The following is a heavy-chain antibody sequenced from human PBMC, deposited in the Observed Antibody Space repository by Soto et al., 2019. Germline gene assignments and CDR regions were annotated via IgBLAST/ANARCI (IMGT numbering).Heavy chain of an antibody. Sequence: GGSLRLSCAASGFTFSSYAMSWVRQAPGKGLEWVSAISGSGGSTYYADSVKGRFTISRDNSKNTLYLQMNSLRAEDTAVYYCAKDRDSGYDYSHYYYGMDVWGQGTTVTVSS. CDR3: AKDRDSGYDYSHYYYGMDV. J-gene: IGHJ6*02. D-gene: IGHD5-12*01. CDR2: ISGSGGST. CDR1: GFTFSSYA. V-gene: IGHV3-23*01.